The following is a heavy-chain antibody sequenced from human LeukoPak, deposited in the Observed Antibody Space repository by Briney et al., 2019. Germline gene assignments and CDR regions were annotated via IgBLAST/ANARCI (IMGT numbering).Heavy chain of an antibody. Sequence: ASEKVSCKASGYTFTSYGISWVRQAPGQGLEWMGWISAYNGNTNYAQRLQGRVTMTTDTSTSTAYMELRSLRSDDTAVYYCARHGIVVVVAATYYYYGMDVWGQGTTVTVSS. CDR3: ARHGIVVVVAATYYYYGMDV. CDR2: ISAYNGNT. CDR1: GYTFTSYG. V-gene: IGHV1-18*01. J-gene: IGHJ6*02. D-gene: IGHD2-15*01.